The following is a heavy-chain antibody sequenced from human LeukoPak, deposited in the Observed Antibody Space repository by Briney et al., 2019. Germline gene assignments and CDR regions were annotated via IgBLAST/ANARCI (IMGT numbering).Heavy chain of an antibody. V-gene: IGHV3-30*04. CDR1: GFTFSTYS. D-gene: IGHD6-13*01. J-gene: IGHJ4*02. CDR3: ARELGYTSNWYGD. Sequence: GGSLRLSCATSGFTFSTYSMHWVRQAPGKGLEWVAVISYDDTNKYYSDSVKGRFTISRDNSKSTLYLQMNSLRAEDTAIYYCARELGYTSNWYGDWGQGTLVTVSS. CDR2: ISYDDTNK.